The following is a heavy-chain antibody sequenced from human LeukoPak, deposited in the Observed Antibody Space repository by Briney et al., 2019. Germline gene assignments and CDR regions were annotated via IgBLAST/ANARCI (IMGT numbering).Heavy chain of an antibody. D-gene: IGHD3-3*01. CDR3: ARGLLDSVFDY. CDR2: IYHSGST. J-gene: IGHJ4*02. V-gene: IGHV4-30-2*01. Sequence: NASQTLSLTCAVSGGSISSGGYSWSWIRQPQGKGLEWIGYIYHSGSTYYNPSLESRVTISVDRSRNQFSLKLSSVTAADTAMYYCARGLLDSVFDYWGQGTLVTVSS. CDR1: GGSISSGGYS.